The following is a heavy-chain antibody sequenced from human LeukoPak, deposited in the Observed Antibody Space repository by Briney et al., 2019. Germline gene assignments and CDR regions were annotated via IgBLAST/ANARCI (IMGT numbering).Heavy chain of an antibody. J-gene: IGHJ4*02. CDR1: GFTFSNYA. CDR3: ARGANHPDY. Sequence: GGSLRLSCAVSGFTFSNYAMHWVRQAPGKGLEWVTVISYDGSNKFYADSVKGRFTISRDNAKNSLYLQMNNLRAEDTAVYYCARGANHPDYWGQGTLVTVSS. CDR2: ISYDGSNK. D-gene: IGHD1-26*01. V-gene: IGHV3-30-3*01.